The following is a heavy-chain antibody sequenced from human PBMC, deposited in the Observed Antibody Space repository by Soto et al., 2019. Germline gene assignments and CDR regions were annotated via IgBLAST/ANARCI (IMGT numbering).Heavy chain of an antibody. CDR3: AKDHSLPSESDYGMDV. D-gene: IGHD2-21*01. Sequence: QVQLVESGGGVVQPGRSLRLSCAASGFTFSSYGMHWVRQAPGKGLEWVAVISYDGSNKYYADSVKGRFTISRDNSKHTLYLQMNSLRAEDTAVYYCAKDHSLPSESDYGMDVWGQGTTVTVSS. J-gene: IGHJ6*02. CDR1: GFTFSSYG. V-gene: IGHV3-30*18. CDR2: ISYDGSNK.